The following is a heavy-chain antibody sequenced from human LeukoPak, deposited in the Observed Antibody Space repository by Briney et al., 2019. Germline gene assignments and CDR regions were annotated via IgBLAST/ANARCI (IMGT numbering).Heavy chain of an antibody. Sequence: GGSRRLSCAASGFTFSSYAMSWVRQAPGKGMEWVSAISGSGGGTYYADSVKGRFTISRDNSKNTLYLQMNSLRAEDTAVYYCANPDGSIAARFDYWGQGTLVTVSS. D-gene: IGHD6-6*01. J-gene: IGHJ4*02. V-gene: IGHV3-23*01. CDR2: ISGSGGGT. CDR1: GFTFSSYA. CDR3: ANPDGSIAARFDY.